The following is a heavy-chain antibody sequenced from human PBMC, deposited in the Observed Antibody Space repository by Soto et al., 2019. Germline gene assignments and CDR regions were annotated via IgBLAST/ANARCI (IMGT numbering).Heavy chain of an antibody. CDR1: GGSLSGHY. J-gene: IGHJ4*02. D-gene: IGHD3-22*01. CDR3: TRDYGVYSTGYPASH. CDR2: IYHSGST. Sequence: QVQLQQWGAGLLKPSETLSLTCAVHGGSLSGHYWSWIRQSPGKGLEWIGEIYHSGSTKYNPSLKSRVTISVEMSKNQFFLNRRSVTAADTAVYYCTRDYGVYSTGYPASHWGQGPLVTVSS. V-gene: IGHV4-34*01.